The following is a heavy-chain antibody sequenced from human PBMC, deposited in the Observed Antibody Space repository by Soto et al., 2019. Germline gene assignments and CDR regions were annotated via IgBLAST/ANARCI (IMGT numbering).Heavy chain of an antibody. CDR1: GFTFSTYC. Sequence: GGSLRLSCAASGFTFSTYCMHWIRQVPGKGLMWVSRIHSEGYSTIYADSGKGRCTISRENAKNTLYLQMNSLRAEDTGVYDCARDYDSSGYNSGYWGQGAQVTVSS. D-gene: IGHD3-22*01. CDR2: IHSEGYST. J-gene: IGHJ4*02. V-gene: IGHV3-74*01. CDR3: ARDYDSSGYNSGY.